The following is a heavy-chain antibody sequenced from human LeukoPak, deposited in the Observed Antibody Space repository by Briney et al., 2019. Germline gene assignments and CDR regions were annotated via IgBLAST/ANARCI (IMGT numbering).Heavy chain of an antibody. CDR1: GGTFSSYA. J-gene: IGHJ4*02. CDR2: IIPILGIA. CDR3: ARSVAVAGTSQVGVYY. V-gene: IGHV1-69*04. Sequence: ASETLSCKASGGTFSSYAISWVRQAPGQGLEWMGRIIPILGIANYAQKFQGRVTITADKSTSTAYMELSSLRSEDTAVYYCARSVAVAGTSQVGVYYWGQGTLVTVSS. D-gene: IGHD6-19*01.